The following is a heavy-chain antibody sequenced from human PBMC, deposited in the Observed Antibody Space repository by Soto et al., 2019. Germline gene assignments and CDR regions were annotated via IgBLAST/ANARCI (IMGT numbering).Heavy chain of an antibody. Sequence: ASETLSLTCTVSGGSISSYYWSWIRQPPGKGLEWIGHIYYSGSTNYNPSLKSRVTISVDTSKNQFSLKLSSVTASDTAVYYCARQLEEGFDPWGQGTLVTVSS. CDR3: ARQLEEGFDP. J-gene: IGHJ5*02. V-gene: IGHV4-59*01. CDR1: GGSISSYY. D-gene: IGHD3-10*01. CDR2: IYYSGST.